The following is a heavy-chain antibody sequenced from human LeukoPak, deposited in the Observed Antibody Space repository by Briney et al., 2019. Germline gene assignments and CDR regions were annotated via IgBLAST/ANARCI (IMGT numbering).Heavy chain of an antibody. CDR1: GFTFSSYS. Sequence: GGSLRLSCAASGFTFSSYSMNWVRQAPGNGLEWVSSISSSSSYIYYADSVKGRFTISRDNSKNTLYLQMNSLRAEDTAVYYCAKPVTVTPAYDYWGQGTLVTVSS. D-gene: IGHD4-17*01. CDR3: AKPVTVTPAYDY. CDR2: ISSSSSYI. V-gene: IGHV3-21*04. J-gene: IGHJ4*02.